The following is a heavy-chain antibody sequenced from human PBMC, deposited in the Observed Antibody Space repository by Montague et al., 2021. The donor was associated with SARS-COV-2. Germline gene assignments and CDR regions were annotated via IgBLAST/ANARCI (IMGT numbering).Heavy chain of an antibody. V-gene: IGHV4-4*09. CDR3: ARNMAY. D-gene: IGHD2/OR15-2a*01. CDR2: MYETGNM. J-gene: IGHJ4*02. Sequence: SETLSLTCTVSSGSLSNYYWSWIRQSPDKGLGWIGYMYETGNMIYNPSLRSRVSISADTSKSQFSLRLTSVTAADSARYYCARNMAYWGQGVPVTV. CDR1: SGSLSNYY.